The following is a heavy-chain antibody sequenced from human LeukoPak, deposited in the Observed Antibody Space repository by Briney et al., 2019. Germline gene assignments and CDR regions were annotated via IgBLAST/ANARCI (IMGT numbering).Heavy chain of an antibody. CDR2: MYYSGSA. CDR3: ARVRAAAVPYYFDS. D-gene: IGHD6-13*01. Sequence: SETLSLTCAVYGGSFSGYYWSWIRQPPGKGLEWIGSMYYSGSAYYNPSLKSRVTISVDTSKSQFSLNLSSVTAADAAIYYCARVRAAAVPYYFDSWGQGTLVTVSS. V-gene: IGHV4-34*01. J-gene: IGHJ4*02. CDR1: GGSFSGYY.